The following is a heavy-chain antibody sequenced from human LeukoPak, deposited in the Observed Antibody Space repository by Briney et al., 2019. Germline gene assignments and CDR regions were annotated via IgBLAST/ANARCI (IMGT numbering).Heavy chain of an antibody. J-gene: IGHJ5*02. V-gene: IGHV1-2*02. CDR3: ARIEYSSGWYPS. D-gene: IGHD6-19*01. Sequence: ASVKVSCKASGYTFTGCYMHWVRQAPGQGPEWMGWINPNSGGTNYAQKFQGRVTMTRDTSISTAYMELSRLRSDDTAVYYCARIEYSSGWYPSWGQGTLVTVSS. CDR2: INPNSGGT. CDR1: GYTFTGCY.